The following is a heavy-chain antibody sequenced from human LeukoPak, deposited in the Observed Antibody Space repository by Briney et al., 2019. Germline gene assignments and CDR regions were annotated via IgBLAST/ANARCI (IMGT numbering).Heavy chain of an antibody. CDR2: IYYSGST. Sequence: PSETLSLTCTVSGGSISSSSYYWGWIRQPPGKGLEWIGSIYYSGSTYYNPSLKSRVTISVDTSKNQFSLKLGSVTAADTAVYYCARLRGLRLPLIYFDYWGQGTLVTVSS. CDR1: GGSISSSSYY. CDR3: ARLRGLRLPLIYFDY. D-gene: IGHD5/OR15-5a*01. V-gene: IGHV4-39*01. J-gene: IGHJ4*02.